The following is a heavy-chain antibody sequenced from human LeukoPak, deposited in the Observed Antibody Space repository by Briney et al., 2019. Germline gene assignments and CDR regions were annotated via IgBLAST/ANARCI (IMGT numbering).Heavy chain of an antibody. J-gene: IGHJ4*02. D-gene: IGHD3-22*01. CDR2: IYPGDSAT. V-gene: IGHV5-51*01. CDR3: ARLYYYDSSGQKEGFDY. CDR1: GYSFTSYW. Sequence: GESLNISCKASGYSFTSYWIGCVRHIPGKGPEWMGIIYPGDSATRYSPSFQGQVTISADKPISTAYLQWSSLKASDTAMYYCARLYYYDSSGQKEGFDYWGQGTLVTVSS.